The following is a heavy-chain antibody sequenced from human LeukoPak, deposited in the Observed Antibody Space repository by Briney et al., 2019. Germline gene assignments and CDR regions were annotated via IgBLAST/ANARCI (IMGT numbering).Heavy chain of an antibody. V-gene: IGHV3-23*01. J-gene: IGHJ4*02. D-gene: IGHD4-17*01. CDR3: AKITKATTPNY. Sequence: GGSLRLSCEASGLTFSNYAMNWVRQASRKGLEWVSGITDSGRKTYYADSVKGRFSISRDNSRNTVYLQMSDLRAEDTAVYYCAKITKATTPNYWGQGTLVTVSS. CDR2: ITDSGRKT. CDR1: GLTFSNYA.